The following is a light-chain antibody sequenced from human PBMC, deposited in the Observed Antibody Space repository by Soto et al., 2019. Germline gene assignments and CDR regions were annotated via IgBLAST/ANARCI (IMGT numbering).Light chain of an antibody. CDR1: LSVSTS. V-gene: IGKV3-15*01. CDR2: SAS. J-gene: IGKJ2*01. Sequence: EVVMTQSPATLSVFPGERVTLSCRASLSVSTSLAWYQQKPGQAPRLLIYSASTRATDIPARFSGSGSGTEFTLTINSLESEDFAVYYCQQYIHGYTFGQGTKLEIK. CDR3: QQYIHGYT.